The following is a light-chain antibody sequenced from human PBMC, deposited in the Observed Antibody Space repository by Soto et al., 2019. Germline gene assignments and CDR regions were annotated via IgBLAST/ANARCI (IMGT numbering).Light chain of an antibody. V-gene: IGKV2-30*01. CDR2: KVS. J-gene: IGKJ2*01. Sequence: DVVMTQSPLSLPVTLGQPASISCRSSQSPEYSDGNTYLNWFQQRPGQSPRRLIYKVSNRDSGVPDRFSGSGSGTDFTLRISSVEAEDVGVYYGMQGTHWPYTFGQGTKLEIK. CDR1: QSPEYSDGNTY. CDR3: MQGTHWPYT.